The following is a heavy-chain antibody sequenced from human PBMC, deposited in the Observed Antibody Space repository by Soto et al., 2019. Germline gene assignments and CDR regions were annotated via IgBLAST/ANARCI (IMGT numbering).Heavy chain of an antibody. CDR1: GFTFSSRW. D-gene: IGHD4-17*01. V-gene: IGHV3-74*01. J-gene: IGHJ4*02. CDR2: INSDGTTI. Sequence: PGGSLRLSCSAPGFTFSSRWMHWVRQAPGKGLVWVSRINSDGTTITYADSVKGRFTISRDNAKNTLYLQMNSLRAEDTAVFYCARGTQTTVTTRLFDCWGQGTLVTVSS. CDR3: ARGTQTTVTTRLFDC.